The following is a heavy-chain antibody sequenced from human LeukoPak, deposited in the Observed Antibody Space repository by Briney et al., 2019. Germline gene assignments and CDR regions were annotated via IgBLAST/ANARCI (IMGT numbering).Heavy chain of an antibody. CDR1: GFTFSSYS. J-gene: IGHJ4*02. D-gene: IGHD3-22*01. V-gene: IGHV3-48*01. CDR3: AKEGSGYSSY. CDR2: ISSSSSTI. Sequence: PGGSLRLSCAASGFTFSSYSMNWVRQAPGKGLEWVSYISSSSSTIYYADSVKGRFTISRDNSKNTLYLQMNSLRAEDTAVYYCAKEGSGYSSYWGQGTLVTVSS.